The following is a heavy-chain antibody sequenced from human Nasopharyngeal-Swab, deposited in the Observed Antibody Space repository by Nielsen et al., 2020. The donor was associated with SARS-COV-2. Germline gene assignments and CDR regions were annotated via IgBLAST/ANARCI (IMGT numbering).Heavy chain of an antibody. D-gene: IGHD3-3*01. CDR3: ARDGLDYDFWSAYFMDV. CDR1: GFTFRDYS. CDR2: IGHYGTYI. Sequence: GGSLRLSCAASGFTFRDYSMNWVRQAPGKGLEWVSSIGHYGTYIYYADSVKGRFTISRDSAQSSLFLQMNSLRAEDTAVYYCARDGLDYDFWSAYFMDVWGRGTTVTVSS. V-gene: IGHV3-21*01. J-gene: IGHJ6*02.